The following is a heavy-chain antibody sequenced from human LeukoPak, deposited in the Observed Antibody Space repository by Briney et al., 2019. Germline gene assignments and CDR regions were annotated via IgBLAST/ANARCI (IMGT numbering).Heavy chain of an antibody. CDR1: GYTFSTYA. CDR3: AKGGSSSWYGH. V-gene: IGHV3-23*01. Sequence: PGGSLRLSCAVSGYTFSTYALSWVRQAPGKGLEWVSAISGRGATTYYADSVKGRFTISRDNSKNTLYLQMNSLRAEDTAVYYCAKGGSSSWYGHWGQGTLVTVSS. D-gene: IGHD6-13*01. CDR2: ISGRGATT. J-gene: IGHJ5*02.